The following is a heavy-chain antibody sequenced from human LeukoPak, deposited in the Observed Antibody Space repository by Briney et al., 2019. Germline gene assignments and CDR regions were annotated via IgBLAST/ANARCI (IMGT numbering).Heavy chain of an antibody. CDR2: ISYDGSNK. CDR3: ARAEIFGVAQPDY. J-gene: IGHJ4*02. Sequence: GGSLRLSCAASGFTFSSYAMHWVRQAPGKGLEWVAVISYDGSNKYYADSVKGRFTISRDNSKNTLYLQMNSLRAEDTAVYYCARAEIFGVAQPDYWGQGTLVTVSS. CDR1: GFTFSSYA. D-gene: IGHD3-3*01. V-gene: IGHV3-30-3*01.